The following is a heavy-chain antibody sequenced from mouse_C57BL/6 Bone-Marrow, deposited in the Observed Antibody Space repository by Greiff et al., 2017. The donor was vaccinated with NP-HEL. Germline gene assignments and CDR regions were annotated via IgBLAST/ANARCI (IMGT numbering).Heavy chain of an antibody. CDR1: GFTFSNYW. Sequence: EVKLVESGGGLVQPGGSMKLSCVASGFTFSNYWMNWVRQSPEKGLEWVAQIRLKSDNYATHYAESVKGRFTISRDDSKSSVYLQMNNLRAEDTGIYYCTCYDYVSFAYWGQGTLVTVSA. V-gene: IGHV6-3*01. CDR2: IRLKSDNYAT. D-gene: IGHD2-4*01. CDR3: TCYDYVSFAY. J-gene: IGHJ3*01.